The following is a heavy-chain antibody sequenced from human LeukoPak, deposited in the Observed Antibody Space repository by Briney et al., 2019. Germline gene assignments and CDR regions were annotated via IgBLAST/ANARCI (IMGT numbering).Heavy chain of an antibody. Sequence: PGGSLRLSCAASGFTFSSYSMNWVRQAPGKGLEWVSSISSSSSYIYYADSVKGRFTISRDNAKNSLYLQMNSLRAEDTAVYYCARDVAYSSGWYGTFDYWGQGTLVTVSS. J-gene: IGHJ4*02. D-gene: IGHD6-19*01. CDR2: ISSSSSYI. V-gene: IGHV3-21*01. CDR3: ARDVAYSSGWYGTFDY. CDR1: GFTFSSYS.